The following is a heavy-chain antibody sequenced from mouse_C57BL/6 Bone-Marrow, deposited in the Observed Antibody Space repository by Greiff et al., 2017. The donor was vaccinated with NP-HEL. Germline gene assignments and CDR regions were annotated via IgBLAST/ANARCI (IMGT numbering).Heavy chain of an antibody. CDR2: ISSGGSYT. CDR1: GFTFSSYG. CDR3: ARHWTTVEVDY. V-gene: IGHV5-6*01. D-gene: IGHD1-1*01. Sequence: EVKLMESGGDLVKPGGSLKLSCAASGFTFSSYGMSWVRQTPDKRLEWVATISSGGSYTYYPDSMKGRFTISRDNAKNTLYLQMSSLKSEDTAMYYCARHWTTVEVDYWGQGTSLTVSS. J-gene: IGHJ2*02.